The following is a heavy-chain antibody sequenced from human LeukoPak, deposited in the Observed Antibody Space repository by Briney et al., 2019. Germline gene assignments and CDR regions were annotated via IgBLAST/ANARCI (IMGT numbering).Heavy chain of an antibody. V-gene: IGHV3-11*01. D-gene: IGHD2-2*01. J-gene: IGHJ5*02. Sequence: GGSLRLSCAASGFTFSDYYMSWIRQAPGKGLEWVSYISSSGSTIYYADSVKGRFTISRDNAKNSLYLQMNSLRAEDTAVYYCARAHQLLPAYNWFDPWGQGTLVTVSS. CDR1: GFTFSDYY. CDR2: ISSSGSTI. CDR3: ARAHQLLPAYNWFDP.